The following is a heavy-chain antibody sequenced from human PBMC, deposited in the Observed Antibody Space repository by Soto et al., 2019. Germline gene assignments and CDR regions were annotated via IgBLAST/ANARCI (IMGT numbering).Heavy chain of an antibody. D-gene: IGHD3-3*01. Sequence: QVQLVQSGAEVKKPGASVKVSCKASGYTFTSYAMHWVRQAPGQRLEWMGWINAGNGNTKYSQKFQGRVTITRDTSASTDYMELSSLRYEGTAVYYCAGTSGYSLYDYWGQGTLVTGAS. V-gene: IGHV1-3*01. CDR3: AGTSGYSLYDY. CDR2: INAGNGNT. J-gene: IGHJ4*02. CDR1: GYTFTSYA.